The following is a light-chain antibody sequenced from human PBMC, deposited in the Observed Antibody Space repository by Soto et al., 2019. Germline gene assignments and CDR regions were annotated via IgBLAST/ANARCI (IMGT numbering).Light chain of an antibody. J-gene: IGLJ2*01. Sequence: QSALTQPPSGSGSPGQSVTISCTGTSSDVGAYSYVSWYQQYPGKAPELMIYEVTKRPSGVPDRFSGSKSGNTASLTVSGLQAEDEAAYYCSSYAGSNGVIFGGGIKVTVL. CDR1: SSDVGAYSY. CDR2: EVT. CDR3: SSYAGSNGVI. V-gene: IGLV2-8*01.